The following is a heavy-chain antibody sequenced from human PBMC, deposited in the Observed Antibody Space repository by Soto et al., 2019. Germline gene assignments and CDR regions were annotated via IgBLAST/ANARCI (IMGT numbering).Heavy chain of an antibody. CDR1: GGSISSYY. CDR2: IYYSGST. J-gene: IGHJ4*02. Sequence: PSETLSLTCTVSGGSISSYYWSWIRQPPGKGLEWIGYIYYSGSTNYNPSLKSRVTISVDTSKNQFSLKLSSVTAADTAVYYCARSSFGDYFDYWGQGILVTVSS. D-gene: IGHD3-10*01. CDR3: ARSSFGDYFDY. V-gene: IGHV4-59*01.